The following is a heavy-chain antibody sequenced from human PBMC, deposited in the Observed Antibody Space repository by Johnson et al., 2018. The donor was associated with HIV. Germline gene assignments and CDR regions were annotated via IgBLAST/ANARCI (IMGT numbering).Heavy chain of an antibody. CDR1: GFTFDDYG. D-gene: IGHD2-15*01. J-gene: IGHJ3*02. V-gene: IGHV3-20*04. CDR3: ARGIRVWIGGSCPEAFDI. CDR2: IYWNGGST. Sequence: MQLVESGGGVVRPGGSLRLSCAASGFTFDDYGMRWVRQAPGKGLEWVSVIYWNGGSTGYADSVKGRFTISRDNAKNSLYLQMNSLRAEDTAVYFCARGIRVWIGGSCPEAFDIWGQGTMVTVSS.